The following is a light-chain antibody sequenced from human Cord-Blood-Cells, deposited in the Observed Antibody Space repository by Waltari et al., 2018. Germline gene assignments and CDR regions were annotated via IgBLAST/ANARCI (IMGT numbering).Light chain of an antibody. CDR2: GKN. CDR1: SLRSYY. J-gene: IGLJ2*01. Sequence: SSELTQDPAVSVALGQTVRITCQGDSLRSYYASWYQQKPGQAPVLVIYGKNNRPSGIPDRFSGSSSGNTASLTITGAQAEDEADYYCNSRDSSGNHQVVFGGGIKLTVL. V-gene: IGLV3-19*01. CDR3: NSRDSSGNHQVV.